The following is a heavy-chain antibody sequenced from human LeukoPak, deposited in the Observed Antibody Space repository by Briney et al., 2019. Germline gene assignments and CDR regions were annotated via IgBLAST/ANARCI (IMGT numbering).Heavy chain of an antibody. D-gene: IGHD1-26*01. CDR2: ISYDGSNK. CDR3: ARGETSGSYYGDYFDY. V-gene: IGHV3-30*01. CDR1: GFTFSSYA. J-gene: IGHJ4*02. Sequence: GGSLRLSCAASGFTFSSYAMHWVRQAPGKGLEWVAVISYDGSNKYYADSVKGRFTIPRDNSKNTLYLQMNSLRAEDTAVYYCARGETSGSYYGDYFDYWGQGTLVTVSS.